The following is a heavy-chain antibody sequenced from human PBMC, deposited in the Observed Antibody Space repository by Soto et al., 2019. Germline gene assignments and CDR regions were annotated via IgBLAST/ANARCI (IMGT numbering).Heavy chain of an antibody. V-gene: IGHV4-59*01. D-gene: IGHD3-9*01. J-gene: IGHJ4*02. Sequence: SETLSLTCTVSGGSISSYYWSWIRQPPGKGLEWIGYIYYSGSTNYNPSLKSRVTISVDTSKNQFSLKLSSVTAADTAVYYCARVRVLPWCGPLLTGPPYYFDYWGQGTLVTVSS. CDR2: IYYSGST. CDR3: ARVRVLPWCGPLLTGPPYYFDY. CDR1: GGSISSYY.